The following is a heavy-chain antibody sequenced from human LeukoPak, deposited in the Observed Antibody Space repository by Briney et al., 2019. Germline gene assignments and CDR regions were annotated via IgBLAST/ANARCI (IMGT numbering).Heavy chain of an antibody. CDR1: GYSFTSYW. CDR3: ARLWTEMATIYYYYYYMDV. V-gene: IGHV5-51*03. J-gene: IGHJ6*03. Sequence: KPGESLKISCKGSGYSFTSYWIGWVRQMPGKGLEWLGIIYPVDSDTRYSPSFQGQVTISADKSISTAYLQWSSLKASDTAMYDCARLWTEMATIYYYYYYMDVWGKGTTVTVSS. D-gene: IGHD5-24*01. CDR2: IYPVDSDT.